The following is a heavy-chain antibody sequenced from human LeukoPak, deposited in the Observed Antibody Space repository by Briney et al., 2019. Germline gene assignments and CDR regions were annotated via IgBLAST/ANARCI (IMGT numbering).Heavy chain of an antibody. D-gene: IGHD6-19*01. Sequence: SETLSLTCAVYGGSFSGYYWSWIRQPPGKGLEWIGYIYYSGSTNYNPSLKSRVTISVDTSKNQFSLKLSSVTAADTAVYYCARRVAVAGTNWFDPWGQGTLVTVSS. V-gene: IGHV4-59*01. CDR3: ARRVAVAGTNWFDP. CDR1: GGSFSGYY. J-gene: IGHJ5*02. CDR2: IYYSGST.